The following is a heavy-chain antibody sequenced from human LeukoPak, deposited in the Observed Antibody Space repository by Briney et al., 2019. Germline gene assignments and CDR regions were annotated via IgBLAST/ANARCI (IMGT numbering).Heavy chain of an antibody. Sequence: GGSLRLSCAASGFTFSSYGMHWVRQAPGKGLEWVAFIRYDGSNKYYADSVKGRFTISRDNAKNSLYLQMNSLRAEDTAVYYCARDQSSSTPFWGQGTLVTVSS. CDR1: GFTFSSYG. CDR2: IRYDGSNK. V-gene: IGHV3-30*02. J-gene: IGHJ4*02. CDR3: ARDQSSSTPF. D-gene: IGHD6-6*01.